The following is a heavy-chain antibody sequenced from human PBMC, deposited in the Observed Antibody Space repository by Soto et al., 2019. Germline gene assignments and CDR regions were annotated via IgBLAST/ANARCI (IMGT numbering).Heavy chain of an antibody. J-gene: IGHJ4*02. CDR2: INPNCGDT. V-gene: IGHV1-2*02. CDR1: GYTFTGYY. Sequence: GASVKVSCKASGYTFTGYYINWVRQAPGQGLEWMGGINPNCGDTNFAQKFQGRVTMTRDTSISTAYMELSRLRSDDTAVYYCARGECSGCSWEGLDYWGQGTPVTVSS. CDR3: ARGECSGCSWEGLDY. D-gene: IGHD2-15*01.